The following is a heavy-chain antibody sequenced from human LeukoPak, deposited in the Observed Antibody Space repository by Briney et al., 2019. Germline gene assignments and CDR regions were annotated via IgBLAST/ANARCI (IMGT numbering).Heavy chain of an antibody. CDR2: ISAYNGNT. CDR1: GYSFTTYG. Sequence: ASVKVSCKASGYSFTTYGINWVRQAPGQGLEWMGWISAYNGNTNYAQKLQGRVTMTTDTSTSTAYMELRSLRSDDTAVYYCARGPPLHIVATSPDFDYWGQGTLVTVSS. D-gene: IGHD5-12*01. J-gene: IGHJ4*02. V-gene: IGHV1-18*01. CDR3: ARGPPLHIVATSPDFDY.